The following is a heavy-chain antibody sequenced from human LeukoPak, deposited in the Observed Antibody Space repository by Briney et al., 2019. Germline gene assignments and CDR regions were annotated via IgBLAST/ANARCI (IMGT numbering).Heavy chain of an antibody. CDR2: ISGSGGST. V-gene: IGHV3-23*01. CDR3: AKADHYGSGMGAALYYYYYMDV. Sequence: PGGSLRLSCAASGFTFSSYGMNWVRQAPGKGLEWVSGISGSGGSTYYADSVKGRFTISRDNSKNTLYLQMNSLRAEDTAVYYCAKADHYGSGMGAALYYYYYMDVWGKGTTVTISS. J-gene: IGHJ6*03. CDR1: GFTFSSYG. D-gene: IGHD3-10*01.